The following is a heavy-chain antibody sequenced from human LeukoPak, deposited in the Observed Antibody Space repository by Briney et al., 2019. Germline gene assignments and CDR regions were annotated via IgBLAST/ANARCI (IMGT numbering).Heavy chain of an antibody. D-gene: IGHD6-6*01. J-gene: IGHJ6*03. CDR3: ARMDSSSYYYYYMDV. Sequence: PETLSLTCAVYGGSFSGYYWSWIRQPPGKGLEWIGEINHSGSTNYNPSLKSRVTISVDTSKNQFSLKLSSVTAADTAVYYCARMDSSSYYYYYMDVWGKGTTVTVSS. CDR1: GGSFSGYY. V-gene: IGHV4-34*01. CDR2: INHSGST.